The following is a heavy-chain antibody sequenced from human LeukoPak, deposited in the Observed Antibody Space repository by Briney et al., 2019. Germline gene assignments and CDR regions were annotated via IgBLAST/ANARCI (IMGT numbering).Heavy chain of an antibody. V-gene: IGHV3-23*01. Sequence: GSLRLSCAASGFSFSSYAVSWVRQAPGKGLEWVSGISDGGSRTYYADSVKGRFTISRDDSKNTLYLQMNSLRAEDTAVYYCAKVQLGIGVDYWGQGTLVTVSS. D-gene: IGHD7-27*01. CDR3: AKVQLGIGVDY. CDR1: GFSFSSYA. J-gene: IGHJ4*02. CDR2: ISDGGSRT.